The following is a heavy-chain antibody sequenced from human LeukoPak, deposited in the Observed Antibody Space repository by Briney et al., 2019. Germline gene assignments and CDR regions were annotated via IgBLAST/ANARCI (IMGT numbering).Heavy chain of an antibody. CDR2: VRSKAYGEIT. Sequence: GGPLRLSCTASGFTFGDYVMSWFRQAPGKGLEWVGFVRSKAYGEITEYAASVKGRFIISRDDSKSIAYLQMYSLKTEDTAIYYCTRGSDTIFGVSRDGFDYWGQGTLVTVSS. CDR3: TRGSDTIFGVSRDGFDY. V-gene: IGHV3-49*03. J-gene: IGHJ4*02. CDR1: GFTFGDYV. D-gene: IGHD3-3*01.